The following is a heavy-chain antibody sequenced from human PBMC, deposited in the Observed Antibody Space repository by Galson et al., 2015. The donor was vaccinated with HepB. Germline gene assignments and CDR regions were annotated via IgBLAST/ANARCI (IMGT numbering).Heavy chain of an antibody. CDR3: ARGSDVDTAMAALDY. CDR2: ISYDGSNK. V-gene: IGHV3-30*04. Sequence: SLRLSCATSGFTFSSYAMHRVRQAPGKGLEWVAVISYDGSNKYYADSVKGRFTISRDNSKNTLYLQMNSLRAEDTAVYYCARGSDVDTAMAALDYWGQGTLVTVSS. J-gene: IGHJ4*02. CDR1: GFTFSSYA. D-gene: IGHD5-18*01.